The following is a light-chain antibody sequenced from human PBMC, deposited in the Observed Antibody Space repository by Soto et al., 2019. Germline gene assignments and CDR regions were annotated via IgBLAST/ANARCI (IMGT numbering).Light chain of an antibody. Sequence: EIVMTQSPATLSVSPGERATLSCRASQSISSNLVWYQQKPGQAPRLLIYGASTRATGIPARFSGSGSGTEFTLTISSLQSEDFAVYYCQQYTNWSRTFGQGTKVEIK. J-gene: IGKJ1*01. V-gene: IGKV3-15*01. CDR1: QSISSN. CDR2: GAS. CDR3: QQYTNWSRT.